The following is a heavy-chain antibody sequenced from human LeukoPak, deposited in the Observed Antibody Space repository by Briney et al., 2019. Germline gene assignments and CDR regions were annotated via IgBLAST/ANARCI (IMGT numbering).Heavy chain of an antibody. Sequence: GGSLRLSCAASGFTFNSYGMNSVRQAPGKGLEWVSSISSSSSYIYHADSVKGRFTISRDNTKNSLYLQMNSLRAEDTAVYYCAGDYGDYGGYYWGQGTLVTVSS. J-gene: IGHJ4*02. D-gene: IGHD4-17*01. V-gene: IGHV3-21*01. CDR1: GFTFNSYG. CDR3: AGDYGDYGGYY. CDR2: ISSSSSYI.